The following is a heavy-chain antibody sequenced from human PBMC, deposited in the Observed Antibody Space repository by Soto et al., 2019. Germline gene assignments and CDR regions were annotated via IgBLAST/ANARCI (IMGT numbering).Heavy chain of an antibody. D-gene: IGHD2-8*02. CDR3: VKGIGKYWALDY. CDR1: GFTFSNYG. Sequence: QVQLVESGGGVVQPGRSLRLSCAASGFTFSNYGMYWVRQAPGKGLEWVAFISYDGSSKFYADPMKGRDPISRNNSKNTLYLQMNSLRADDTAVYYCVKGIGKYWALDYWGQGTLVTVSS. CDR2: ISYDGSSK. J-gene: IGHJ4*02. V-gene: IGHV3-30*18.